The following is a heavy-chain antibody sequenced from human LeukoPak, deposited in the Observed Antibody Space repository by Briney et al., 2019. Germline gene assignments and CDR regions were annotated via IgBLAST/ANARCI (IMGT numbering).Heavy chain of an antibody. CDR1: GFTFCSYW. J-gene: IGHJ5*02. CDR3: ARGLWFGELLGNWFDP. Sequence: GGSLRLSCAASGFTFCSYWMHWVRQAPGKGRVWVSRVKSDGSGTSYADSVKGRFTISRDNAKNTLYLQMNSLRAEDTALYYCARGLWFGELLGNWFDPWGQGTLVTVSS. D-gene: IGHD3-10*01. V-gene: IGHV3-74*01. CDR2: VKSDGSGT.